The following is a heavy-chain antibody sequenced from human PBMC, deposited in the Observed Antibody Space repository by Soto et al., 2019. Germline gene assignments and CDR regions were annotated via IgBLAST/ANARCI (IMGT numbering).Heavy chain of an antibody. Sequence: SETLSLTCTVSGGSISSGGYYWSWIRQHPGKGLEWIGYIYYSGSTYYNPSLKSRVTISVDTSKNQFSLELSSVTAADTAVYYCARSLGYCTNGVCYLDAFDIWSQGTMVTVSS. V-gene: IGHV4-31*03. CDR3: ARSLGYCTNGVCYLDAFDI. J-gene: IGHJ3*02. CDR1: GGSISSGGYY. D-gene: IGHD2-8*01. CDR2: IYYSGST.